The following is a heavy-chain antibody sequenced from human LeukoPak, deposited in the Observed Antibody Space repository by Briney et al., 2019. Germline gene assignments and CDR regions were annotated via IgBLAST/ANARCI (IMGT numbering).Heavy chain of an antibody. CDR1: GFTFSRSA. J-gene: IGHJ3*02. V-gene: IGHV3-30*04. D-gene: IGHD3-3*01. Sequence: GGSLRLSCAASGFTFSRSAMHWVRQAPGKGLEWVAIISYDGGNKYYTDSVKGRFTISRDNSKNTLYLQMNSLRAGDTAVYYCAEDKTYDDFWSGHDAFDIWGQGTMVTVSS. CDR3: AEDKTYDDFWSGHDAFDI. CDR2: ISYDGGNK.